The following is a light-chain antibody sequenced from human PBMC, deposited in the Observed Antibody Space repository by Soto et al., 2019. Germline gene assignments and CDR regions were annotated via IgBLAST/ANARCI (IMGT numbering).Light chain of an antibody. CDR1: QSISSW. V-gene: IGKV1-5*03. CDR3: XXXXXXPWT. Sequence: DIQMTQSPSTLSASVGDRVTIACRASQSISSWLAWYQQKPGKAPKLLIYKASSLQSGVPSRFSGSGSGTEFTLTISSLQXXDXXXXXXXXXXXXPWTFGQGTKVEIK. J-gene: IGKJ1*01. CDR2: KAS.